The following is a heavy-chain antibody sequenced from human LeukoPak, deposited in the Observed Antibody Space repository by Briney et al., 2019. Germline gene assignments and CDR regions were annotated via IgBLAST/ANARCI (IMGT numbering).Heavy chain of an antibody. CDR2: MKSNGGDT. Sequence: ASVKVSCKASGYTFTFYDINWVRQATGQGLGWMGWMKSNGGDTAYAQKFQGRVTMTRNTSISTAYMELSSPRSDDTAVYYCARGSAIRGVKGRLFDYWGQGTLVTVSS. CDR1: GYTFTFYD. CDR3: ARGSAIRGVKGRLFDY. V-gene: IGHV1-8*01. J-gene: IGHJ4*02. D-gene: IGHD3-10*01.